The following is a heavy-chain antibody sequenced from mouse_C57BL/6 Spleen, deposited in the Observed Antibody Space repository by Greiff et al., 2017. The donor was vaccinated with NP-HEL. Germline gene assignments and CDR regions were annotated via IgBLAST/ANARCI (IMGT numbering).Heavy chain of an antibody. CDR2: IYPGDGDT. V-gene: IGHV1-80*01. CDR3: ARWYYYGSSSLYYAMDY. Sequence: QVQLQQSGAELVKPGASVKISCKASGYAFSSYWMNWVKQRPGKGLEWIGQIYPGDGDTNYNGKFKGKATLTADKSSSTAYMQLSSLTSEDSAVYFCARWYYYGSSSLYYAMDYWGQGTSVTVSS. J-gene: IGHJ4*01. CDR1: GYAFSSYW. D-gene: IGHD1-1*01.